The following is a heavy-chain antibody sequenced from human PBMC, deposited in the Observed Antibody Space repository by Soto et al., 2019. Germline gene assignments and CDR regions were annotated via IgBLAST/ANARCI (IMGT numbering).Heavy chain of an antibody. CDR3: TRFSTNAPYAACDI. V-gene: IGHV3-73*01. CDR1: GFSFSGSS. J-gene: IGHJ3*02. CDR2: IRSGAHNYAT. Sequence: GGSLRLSCAASGFSFSGSSMHWVRQASGKGLEWVGRIRSGAHNYATAYTASMKGRFIISRDDSKNTAYLQMNSLKTEDTAVYYRTRFSTNAPYAACDIWGQGTMVTVS. D-gene: IGHD2-8*01.